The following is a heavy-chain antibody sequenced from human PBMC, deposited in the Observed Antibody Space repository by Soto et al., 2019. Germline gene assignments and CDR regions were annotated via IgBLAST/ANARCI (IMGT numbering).Heavy chain of an antibody. D-gene: IGHD6-6*01. CDR2: IIPIFGTA. CDR3: ASASKKLVPGSYGMEV. J-gene: IGHJ6*01. Sequence: ASVKVSCKASGCTFSSYAISWVRQAPGQGLEWMGGIIPIFGTANYAQKFQGRVTITADESTSTAYMELSSLRSEDTAVYYCASASKKLVPGSYGMEVLGQGTTVIVSS. V-gene: IGHV1-69*13. CDR1: GCTFSSYA.